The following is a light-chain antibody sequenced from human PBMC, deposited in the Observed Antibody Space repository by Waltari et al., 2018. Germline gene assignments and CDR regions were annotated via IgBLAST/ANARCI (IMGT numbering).Light chain of an antibody. CDR2: KDS. V-gene: IGLV3-25*03. Sequence: SYELTQPPSVSVSPGQTARITCSGDALTKQYAYWYQQKPGQAPILVIYKDSERPSGIPERFSGSSSGTIVTLTISGVQAEDEADYYCQSADTSGSRWVFGGGTKLTVL. CDR1: ALTKQY. CDR3: QSADTSGSRWV. J-gene: IGLJ3*02.